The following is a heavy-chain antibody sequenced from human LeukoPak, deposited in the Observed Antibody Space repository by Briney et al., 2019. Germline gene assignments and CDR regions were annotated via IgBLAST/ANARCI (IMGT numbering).Heavy chain of an antibody. J-gene: IGHJ4*02. V-gene: IGHV3-30-3*01. CDR2: ISYHGSNK. Sequence: GGSLRLSCVASGFTFSTYAMHWVRQAPGKGLEWVTLISYHGSNKYYADSVKGRFTISRDNSKNTLDLQMDSLRAEDTAVYYCARDQTKYCDYWGQGTLVTVSS. CDR3: ARDQTKYCDY. CDR1: GFTFSTYA.